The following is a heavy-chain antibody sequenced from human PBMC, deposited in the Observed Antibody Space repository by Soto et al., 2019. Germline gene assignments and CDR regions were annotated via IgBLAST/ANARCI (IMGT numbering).Heavy chain of an antibody. Sequence: QVQLVQSGAEVKKPGSSVKVSCKASGGTFSSYTISWVRQAPGQGLEWMGRIIPILGIANYAQKFQGRVTITADKSTSTAYMELSSLRSEDTAVYYCARSFGATIFESTWFDPWGQGTLVTVSS. D-gene: IGHD3-3*01. V-gene: IGHV1-69*02. CDR1: GGTFSSYT. CDR2: IIPILGIA. J-gene: IGHJ5*02. CDR3: ARSFGATIFESTWFDP.